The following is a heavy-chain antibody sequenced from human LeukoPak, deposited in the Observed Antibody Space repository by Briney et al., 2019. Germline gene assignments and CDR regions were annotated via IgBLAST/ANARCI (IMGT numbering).Heavy chain of an antibody. CDR3: ARTREYSSSWYFPPFDP. CDR1: GYTFTGYY. D-gene: IGHD6-13*01. Sequence: GASVKVSCKASGYTFTGYYMNWVRQAPGQGLEWMGWINPNSGRTSYARNFQGRVIMTRDPSINTAYMELSGLTFNDTAVYYCARTREYSSSWYFPPFDPWGQGTLVTISS. V-gene: IGHV1-2*02. CDR2: INPNSGRT. J-gene: IGHJ5*02.